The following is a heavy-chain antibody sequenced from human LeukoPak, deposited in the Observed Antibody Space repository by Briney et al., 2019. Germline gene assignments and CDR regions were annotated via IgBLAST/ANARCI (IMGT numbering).Heavy chain of an antibody. Sequence: SETLSLTCSVSGDSISTYYWSWIRQPPGKGLEWIGSIHHGGSSYYNPSLKSRVTISVDTSKNQFSLKLSSATAADTAVYYCARGRGDYYDSSDYNYLFDYWGQGTLVTVSS. CDR1: GDSISTYY. D-gene: IGHD3-22*01. J-gene: IGHJ4*02. CDR2: IHHGGSS. CDR3: ARGRGDYYDSSDYNYLFDY. V-gene: IGHV4-38-2*02.